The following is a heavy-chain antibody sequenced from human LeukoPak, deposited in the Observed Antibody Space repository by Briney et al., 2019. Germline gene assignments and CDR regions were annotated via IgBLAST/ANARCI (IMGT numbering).Heavy chain of an antibody. CDR2: IIPIFGTA. CDR3: AREGVPDAFDI. V-gene: IGHV1-69*06. D-gene: IGHD3-10*01. Sequence: SVKVSCKASGGTFSSYAISWVRQAPGQGLEWMGGIIPIFGTANYAQKFQGRVTITADKSTSTAYMELSSLRPEDTAVYYCAREGVPDAFDIWGQGTMVTVSS. J-gene: IGHJ3*02. CDR1: GGTFSSYA.